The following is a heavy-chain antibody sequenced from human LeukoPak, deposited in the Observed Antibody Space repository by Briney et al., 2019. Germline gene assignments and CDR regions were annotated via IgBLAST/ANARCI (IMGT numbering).Heavy chain of an antibody. V-gene: IGHV1-69*04. CDR1: GGTFSSYA. CDR2: IIPILGIA. Sequence: ASVKVSCKASGGTFSSYAISWVRQAPGQGLEWMGRIIPILGIANYAQKFQGRVTITADKSTSTAYMELSSLRSEDTAVYYCASLIAAADPYYYYYMDVWGKRTTGTVPS. J-gene: IGHJ6*03. D-gene: IGHD6-13*01. CDR3: ASLIAAADPYYYYYMDV.